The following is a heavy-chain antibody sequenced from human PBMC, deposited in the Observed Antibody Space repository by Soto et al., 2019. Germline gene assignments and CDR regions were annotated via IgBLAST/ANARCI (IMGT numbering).Heavy chain of an antibody. D-gene: IGHD3-10*01. CDR2: ISGSGGST. CDR1: GFTFSSYA. V-gene: IGHV3-23*01. J-gene: IGHJ3*02. CDR3: ASYYYGSGSYYKNAFDI. Sequence: GGSLRLSCAASGFTFSSYAMSWVRQAPGKGLEWVSAISGSGGSTYYADSVKGRFTISRDNSKNTLYLQMNSLRAEDTAVYYCASYYYGSGSYYKNAFDIWGQGTMVTVSS.